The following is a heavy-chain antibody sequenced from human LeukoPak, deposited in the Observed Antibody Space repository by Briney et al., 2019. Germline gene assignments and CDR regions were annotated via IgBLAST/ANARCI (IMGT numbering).Heavy chain of an antibody. V-gene: IGHV1-2*02. D-gene: IGHD1-26*01. J-gene: IGHJ4*02. CDR3: ATERGIVEASVGFDY. Sequence: ASVKVSCKASGYTFTGFYMHWVRQAPGQGLEWVGWINPHSGGTNYAQKFQGRVSMTRDTSISTAYMELSRLKSDDTAVYYCATERGIVEASVGFDYWGQGTLVTVSS. CDR2: INPHSGGT. CDR1: GYTFTGFY.